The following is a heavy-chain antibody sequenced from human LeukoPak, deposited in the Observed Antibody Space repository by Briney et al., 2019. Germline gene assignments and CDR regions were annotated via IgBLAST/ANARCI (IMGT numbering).Heavy chain of an antibody. CDR1: GYTFTDYY. CDR2: INPKSGGT. Sequence: ASVKVSCKASGYTFTDYYIHWVRQAPGQGLECMGWINPKSGGTNYEQKFQGRVTMTRGTSISTAYMELSSLRSDDTAVYYCARGCGTSCVKEGLRLGDWGQGTLVTVSS. V-gene: IGHV1-2*02. D-gene: IGHD2-2*01. CDR3: ARGCGTSCVKEGLRLGD. J-gene: IGHJ4*02.